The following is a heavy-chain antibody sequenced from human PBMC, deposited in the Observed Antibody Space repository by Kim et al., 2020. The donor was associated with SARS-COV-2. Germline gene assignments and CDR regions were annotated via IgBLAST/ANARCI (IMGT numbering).Heavy chain of an antibody. CDR1: GFTFSSYA. D-gene: IGHD3-3*01. CDR3: ARAEGITIFGMVINKASDI. CDR2: ISCDGSNT. J-gene: IGHJ3*02. Sequence: GGSLRLSCAASGFTFSSYAMHWVRQAPGKGLEWVAVISCDGSNTYYVDSVKGRFTISRDNSKNTLYLQMNSLRAEDTAVYYCARAEGITIFGMVINKASDIWGQGTLVTVSS. V-gene: IGHV3-30*04.